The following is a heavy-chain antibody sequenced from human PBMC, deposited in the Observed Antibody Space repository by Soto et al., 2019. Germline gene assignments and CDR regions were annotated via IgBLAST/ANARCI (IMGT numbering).Heavy chain of an antibody. V-gene: IGHV4-34*01. Sequence: SETLSLTCAVYGGSFSGYYWSWIRQPPGKGLEWIGEINHSGSTNYNPSLKSRVTISVDTSKNQFSLKLSSVTAADTAVYYCARANLGVVVVPAALNWFDPWGQGTLVTVSS. J-gene: IGHJ5*02. D-gene: IGHD2-2*01. CDR1: GGSFSGYY. CDR2: INHSGST. CDR3: ARANLGVVVVPAALNWFDP.